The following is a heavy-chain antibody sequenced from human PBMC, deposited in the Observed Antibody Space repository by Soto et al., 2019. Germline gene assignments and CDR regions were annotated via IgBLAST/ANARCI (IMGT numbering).Heavy chain of an antibody. CDR2: IWYDGSNK. CDR3: ARDAARAMVRIYYGMDV. D-gene: IGHD3-10*01. CDR1: GFTFSSYG. Sequence: QVQLVESGGGVVQPGRSLRLSCAASGFTFSSYGMHWVRQAPGKWLEWVAVIWYDGSNKYYADSVKGRFTISRDNSXNXXYLQMNSLRAEDKAVYYCARDAARAMVRIYYGMDVWGQGTTVTVSS. V-gene: IGHV3-33*01. J-gene: IGHJ6*02.